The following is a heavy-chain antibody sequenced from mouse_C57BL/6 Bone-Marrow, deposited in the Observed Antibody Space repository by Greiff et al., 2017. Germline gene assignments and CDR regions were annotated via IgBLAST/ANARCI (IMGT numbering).Heavy chain of an antibody. D-gene: IGHD2-1*01. J-gene: IGHJ2*01. Sequence: EVKVVESEGGLVQPGSSMKLSCTASGFTFSDYYMAWVRQVPEKGLEWVANINYDGSSTYYLDSLKSRFIISRDNAKNILYLQMSSLKSEDTATYYCARVGYYGNHYFDYWGQGTTLTVSS. CDR1: GFTFSDYY. CDR2: INYDGSST. CDR3: ARVGYYGNHYFDY. V-gene: IGHV5-16*01.